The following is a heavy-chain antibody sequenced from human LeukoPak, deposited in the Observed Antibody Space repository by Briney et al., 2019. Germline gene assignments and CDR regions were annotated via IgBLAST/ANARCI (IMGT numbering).Heavy chain of an antibody. V-gene: IGHV4-38-2*01. CDR3: ARQWSIPGIAAAGMDSFFDY. CDR2: IYHSGST. D-gene: IGHD6-13*01. CDR1: GYSISSGYY. J-gene: IGHJ4*02. Sequence: SETLSLTCAVSGYSISSGYYWGWIRQPPGKGLEWIGSIYHSGSTYYNPSLKSRVTISVDTSKNQFSLKLGSVTAADTAVYYCARQWSIPGIAAAGMDSFFDYWGQGTLVTVSS.